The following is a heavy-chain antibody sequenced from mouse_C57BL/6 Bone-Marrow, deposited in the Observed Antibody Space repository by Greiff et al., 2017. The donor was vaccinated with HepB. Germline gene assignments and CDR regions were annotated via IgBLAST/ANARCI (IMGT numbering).Heavy chain of an antibody. J-gene: IGHJ2*01. Sequence: EVKVVESGEGLVKPGGSLKLSCAASGFTFSSYAMSWVRQTPEKRLEWVAYISSGGDYIYYADTVKGRFTISRDNARNTLYLQMSSLKSEDTAMYYCTSDLYYYGSSHFDYWGQGTTLTVSS. D-gene: IGHD1-1*01. V-gene: IGHV5-9-1*02. CDR2: ISSGGDYI. CDR1: GFTFSSYA. CDR3: TSDLYYYGSSHFDY.